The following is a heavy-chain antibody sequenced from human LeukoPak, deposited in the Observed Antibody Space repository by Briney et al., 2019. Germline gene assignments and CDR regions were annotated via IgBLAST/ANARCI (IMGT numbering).Heavy chain of an antibody. J-gene: IGHJ5*02. CDR3: ARCVSGSYLYGWFDP. CDR2: IYHSGST. CDR1: GGSISSGSYY. V-gene: IGHV4-39*07. D-gene: IGHD1-26*01. Sequence: SETLSLTCTVSGGSISSGSYYWSWIRQPPWKGLEWIGSIYHSGSTYYNPSLKSRVTISVDTSKNQFSLKLNSVTAADTAVYYCARCVSGSYLYGWFDPWGQGTLVTVSS.